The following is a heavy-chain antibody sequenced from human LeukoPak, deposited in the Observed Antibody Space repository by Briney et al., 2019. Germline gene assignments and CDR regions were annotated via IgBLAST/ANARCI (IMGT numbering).Heavy chain of an antibody. CDR2: IYYSGST. J-gene: IGHJ4*02. Sequence: SETLSLTCTVSGGSLSSYYWSWIRQPPGKGLEWIGYIYYSGSTNYNPSLKSRVTISVDTSKNQFSLKLSSVTAADTAVYYCARQPPSRAYYFDYWGQGTLVTVSS. CDR1: GGSLSSYY. CDR3: ARQPPSRAYYFDY. V-gene: IGHV4-59*01.